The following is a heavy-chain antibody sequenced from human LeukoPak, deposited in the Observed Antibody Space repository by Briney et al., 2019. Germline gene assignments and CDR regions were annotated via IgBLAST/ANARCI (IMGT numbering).Heavy chain of an antibody. J-gene: IGHJ4*02. D-gene: IGHD3-10*01. V-gene: IGHV3-74*01. CDR2: INSDGSTT. CDR1: GFTFTSYA. Sequence: GGSLRLSCAASGFTFTSYAMGWVRQAPGKGLVWISRINSDGSTTSYADSVKGRFTISRGNAKNTLYLQMNSLRAEDTAVYYCARGNYYGQDYWGQGTLDTVSS. CDR3: ARGNYYGQDY.